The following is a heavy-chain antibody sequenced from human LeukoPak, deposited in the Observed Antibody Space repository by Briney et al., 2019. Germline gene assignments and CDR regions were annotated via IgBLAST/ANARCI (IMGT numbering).Heavy chain of an antibody. Sequence: SETLSLTCTVSGGSISSGGYYWSWICQHPGKGLEWIGYIYYSGSTYYNPSLKSRVTISVDTSKNQFSLKLSSVTAADTAVYYCARAGTTVMYFDYWGQGTLVTVSS. D-gene: IGHD4-17*01. CDR1: GGSISSGGYY. J-gene: IGHJ4*02. V-gene: IGHV4-31*03. CDR2: IYYSGST. CDR3: ARAGTTVMYFDY.